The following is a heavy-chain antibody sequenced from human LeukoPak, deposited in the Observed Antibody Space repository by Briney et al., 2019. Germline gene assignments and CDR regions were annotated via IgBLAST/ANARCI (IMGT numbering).Heavy chain of an antibody. J-gene: IGHJ6*02. V-gene: IGHV4-39*01. CDR2: IYYSETT. CDR1: GGSIGSIYYY. CDR3: ARGYCSSTSCPPGDYYGMDV. Sequence: SETLSLTCTVSGGSIGSIYYYWGWIRQPPGKGLEWIGTIYYSETTYYNPSLKSRVTISVDTSKNQFSLELSSVTAADTAVYFCARGYCSSTSCPPGDYYGMDVWGQGTTVTVSS. D-gene: IGHD2-2*01.